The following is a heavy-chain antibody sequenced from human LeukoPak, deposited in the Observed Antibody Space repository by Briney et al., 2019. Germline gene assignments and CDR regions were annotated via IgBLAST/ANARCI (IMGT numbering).Heavy chain of an antibody. CDR3: ARGSDYGALPGAFDI. CDR2: ISAYNGNT. CDR1: GYTFTNYG. Sequence: GASVKVSCKASGYTFTNYGITWVRQAPGQGLEWMGWISAYNGNTNYAQKLQGRVTMTTDTSTSTAYMELRSLRSDDTAVYYCARGSDYGALPGAFDIWGQGTMVTVSS. V-gene: IGHV1-18*04. J-gene: IGHJ3*02. D-gene: IGHD4-17*01.